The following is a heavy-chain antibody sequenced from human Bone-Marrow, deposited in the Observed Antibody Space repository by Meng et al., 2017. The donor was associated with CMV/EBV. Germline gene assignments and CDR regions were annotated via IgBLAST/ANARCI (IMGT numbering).Heavy chain of an antibody. D-gene: IGHD2-2*01. CDR1: GGSISSSSYY. CDR2: IYYSGST. Sequence: SETLSLTCTVSGGSISSSSYYWGWIRQPPGKGLEWIGSIYYSGSTYYNPSLKSRVTISVDTSKNQFSLKLSSVTAADTAVYYCARHVISDCSSTSCYPGWFDPWGQGTLVTVSS. CDR3: ARHVISDCSSTSCYPGWFDP. V-gene: IGHV4-39*01. J-gene: IGHJ5*02.